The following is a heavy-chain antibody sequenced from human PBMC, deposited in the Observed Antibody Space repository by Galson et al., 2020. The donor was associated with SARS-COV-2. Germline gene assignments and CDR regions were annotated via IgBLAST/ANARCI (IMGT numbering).Heavy chain of an antibody. Sequence: TGGSLRLSCAVSGFTFTRHWMPWVRQAPGKGLAWVANIRQDGSEQFYVDSVKGRFTISRDNAKKSLFLQMNSLRAEDTAVYYCAREDDSSGSLGDLWGQGTLVTVSS. V-gene: IGHV3-7*01. CDR2: IRQDGSEQ. D-gene: IGHD3-22*01. CDR3: AREDDSSGSLGDL. CDR1: GFTFTRHW. J-gene: IGHJ5*02.